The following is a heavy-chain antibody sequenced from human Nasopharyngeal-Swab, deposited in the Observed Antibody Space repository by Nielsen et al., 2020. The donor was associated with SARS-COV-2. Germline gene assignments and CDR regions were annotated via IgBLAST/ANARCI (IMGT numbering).Heavy chain of an antibody. V-gene: IGHV3-30-3*01. Sequence: CAASGFTFSSYAMHWVRQAPGKGLEWVAVISYDGSNKYYADSVKGRFTISRDNSKNTLYLQMNSLGAEDPAVYYCARGTGTPFDYWGQGTLVTVSS. CDR3: ARGTGTPFDY. D-gene: IGHD2-8*02. J-gene: IGHJ4*02. CDR2: ISYDGSNK. CDR1: GFTFSSYA.